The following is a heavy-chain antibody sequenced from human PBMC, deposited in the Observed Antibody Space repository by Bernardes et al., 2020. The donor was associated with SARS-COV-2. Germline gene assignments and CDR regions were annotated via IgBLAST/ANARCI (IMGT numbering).Heavy chain of an antibody. CDR2: IWYDGSNK. Sequence: GGSLRLSCAASGFTFSSYGMHWVRQAPGKGLEWVAVIWYDGSNKYYADSVKGRFTISRDNSKNTLYLQMNSLRAEDTAVYYCARDNDFWSGYHAFDIWGQGTMVTVSS. CDR3: ARDNDFWSGYHAFDI. J-gene: IGHJ3*02. V-gene: IGHV3-33*01. CDR1: GFTFSSYG. D-gene: IGHD3-3*01.